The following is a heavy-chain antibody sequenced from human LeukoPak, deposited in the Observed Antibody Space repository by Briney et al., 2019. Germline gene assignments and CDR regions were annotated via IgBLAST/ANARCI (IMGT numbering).Heavy chain of an antibody. D-gene: IGHD5-18*01. Sequence: GGSLRLSCAASGFTFSSYAMHWVRQAPGKGLEWVAVISYDGSNKYYADSVKGRFTISRDNSKNTLYLQMNSLRAEDTAVYYCARAGNEGYSYVAYWYFDLWGRGTLVTVSS. CDR2: ISYDGSNK. V-gene: IGHV3-30-3*01. J-gene: IGHJ2*01. CDR1: GFTFSSYA. CDR3: ARAGNEGYSYVAYWYFDL.